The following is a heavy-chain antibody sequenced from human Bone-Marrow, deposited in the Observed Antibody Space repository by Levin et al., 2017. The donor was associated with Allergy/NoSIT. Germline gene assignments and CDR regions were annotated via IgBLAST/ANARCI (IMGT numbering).Heavy chain of an antibody. J-gene: IGHJ6*02. V-gene: IGHV3-23*01. D-gene: IGHD4-23*01. Sequence: SGGSLRLSCAASGFTFGTNVMNWVRQAPGKGLEWVATISGSGGSINHADSVKGRFTISRDNSNNTLYLQMHSLRAEDTALYYCAKGRWGLDVWGQGTTVTVSS. CDR3: AKGRWGLDV. CDR2: ISGSGGSI. CDR1: GFTFGTNV.